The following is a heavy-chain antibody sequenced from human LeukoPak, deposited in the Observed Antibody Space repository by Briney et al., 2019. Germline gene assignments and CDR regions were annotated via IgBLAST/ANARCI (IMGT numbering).Heavy chain of an antibody. Sequence: ASVKVSCKASGGTFSSYAISWVRQAPGQGLEWMGGIIPIFGTANYAQKFQGRVTITADESTSTAYMELSSLRSEDTAVYYCASGQVVPAAMGGEIYYYYYYMDVWGKGTTVTISS. CDR2: IIPIFGTA. V-gene: IGHV1-69*01. D-gene: IGHD2-2*01. CDR1: GGTFSSYA. CDR3: ASGQVVPAAMGGEIYYYYYYMDV. J-gene: IGHJ6*03.